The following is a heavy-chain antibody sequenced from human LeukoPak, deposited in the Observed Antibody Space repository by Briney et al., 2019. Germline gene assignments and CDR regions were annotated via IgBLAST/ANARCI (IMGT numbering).Heavy chain of an antibody. CDR3: AREPSYYDSSGYYANHYYFDY. Sequence: SVKVSCKASGGTFSSYAISWVRQAPGQGLEWMGGIIPIFGTANYAQKFQGRVTITTDESTSTAYMELSSLRSEDTAVYYCAREPSYYDSSGYYANHYYFDYRGQGTLVTVSS. J-gene: IGHJ4*02. CDR1: GGTFSSYA. D-gene: IGHD3-22*01. V-gene: IGHV1-69*05. CDR2: IIPIFGTA.